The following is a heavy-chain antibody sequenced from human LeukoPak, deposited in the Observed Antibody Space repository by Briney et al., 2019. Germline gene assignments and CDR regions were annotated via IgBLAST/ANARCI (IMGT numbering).Heavy chain of an antibody. D-gene: IGHD6-13*01. CDR2: IYYSGST. J-gene: IGHJ4*02. CDR3: ARAPRIAAAGTGKYYFDY. Sequence: PSETLSLTCTVSGGSISSYYWSWIRQPPGKGLEWIGYIYYSGSTNYSPSLKSRVPISVDTSKNQFSLKLSSVTAADTAVYYCARAPRIAAAGTGKYYFDYWGQGTLVTVSS. CDR1: GGSISSYY. V-gene: IGHV4-59*01.